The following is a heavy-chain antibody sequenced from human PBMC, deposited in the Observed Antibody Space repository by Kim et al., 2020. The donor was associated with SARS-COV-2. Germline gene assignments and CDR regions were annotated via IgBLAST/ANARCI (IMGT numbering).Heavy chain of an antibody. V-gene: IGHV6-1*01. D-gene: IGHD6-13*01. CDR3: ARGSSLLYYYYYGMDV. J-gene: IGHJ6*02. Sequence: SVKSRITINPDTSKNQFSLQLNSVTPEDTAVYYCARGSSLLYYYYYGMDVWGQGTTVTVSS.